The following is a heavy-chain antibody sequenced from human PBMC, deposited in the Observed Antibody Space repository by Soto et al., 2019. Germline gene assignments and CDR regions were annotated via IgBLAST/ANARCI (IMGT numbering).Heavy chain of an antibody. J-gene: IGHJ4*02. CDR3: ARAVTVTVDY. V-gene: IGHV1-3*01. CDR2: TNAGNGNT. D-gene: IGHD4-17*01. Sequence: ASVKVSCKASGYTFTSYAMHWVRQAPGQRLEWMGWTNAGNGNTKYSQKFQGRVTITRDTSASTAYMELSSLRSEDTAVYYCARAVTVTVDYWGQGTLVTVSS. CDR1: GYTFTSYA.